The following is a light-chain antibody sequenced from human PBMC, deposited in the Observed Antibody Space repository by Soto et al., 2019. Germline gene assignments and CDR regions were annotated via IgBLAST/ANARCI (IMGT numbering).Light chain of an antibody. CDR1: QSVSSY. J-gene: IGKJ5*01. Sequence: EIVLTQSPATLSLSPGERATLSCRASQSVSSYLAWYQQKPGQAPRLLIYYASSSATGVPARFSGSGSGTDFTLTIRSLDPEDFAVYYCQQRRSSPLTFGQGTRLEIK. CDR3: QQRRSSPLT. V-gene: IGKV3-11*01. CDR2: YAS.